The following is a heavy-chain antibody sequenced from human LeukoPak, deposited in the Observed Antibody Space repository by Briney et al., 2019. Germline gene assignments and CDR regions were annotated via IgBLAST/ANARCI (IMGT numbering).Heavy chain of an antibody. CDR2: ISSSSSTI. D-gene: IGHD3-3*01. V-gene: IGHV3-48*01. J-gene: IGHJ6*04. CDR3: ARGTVLRFLEWSDV. Sequence: PGGSLRLSCAASGFTFRSYAMRWVRQAPGKGLEWVSYISSSSSTIYYADSVKGRFTISRDNAKNSLYLQMNSLRAEDTAVYYCARGTVLRFLEWSDVWGKGTTVTVSS. CDR1: GFTFRSYA.